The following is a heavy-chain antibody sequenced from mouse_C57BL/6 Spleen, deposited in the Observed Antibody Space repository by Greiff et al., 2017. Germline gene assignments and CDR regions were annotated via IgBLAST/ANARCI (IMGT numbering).Heavy chain of an antibody. Sequence: VQLQQSGAELSRPGASVKMSCKASGYTFTSYTMHWVKQRPGQGLEWIGYINPSSGYTKYNQKFKDKATLTADKSSSTAYMQLSSLTSEDSAVYYCAREDDYDGWYFDVWGTGTTVTVSS. V-gene: IGHV1-4*01. CDR3: AREDDYDGWYFDV. CDR1: GYTFTSYT. CDR2: INPSSGYT. D-gene: IGHD2-4*01. J-gene: IGHJ1*03.